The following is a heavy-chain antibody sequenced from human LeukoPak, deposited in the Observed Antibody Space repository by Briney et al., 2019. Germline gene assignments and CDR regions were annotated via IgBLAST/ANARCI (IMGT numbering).Heavy chain of an antibody. Sequence: GGSLRLSCAASGFTFSRYSMNWVRQAPGKGLEWVSSISSSSSYIYYADSVKGRFTISRDNAKNSLYLQMNSLRAEDTAVYYCARDRGSWYYDYWGQGTLVTVSS. CDR2: ISSSSSYI. V-gene: IGHV3-21*01. D-gene: IGHD6-13*01. J-gene: IGHJ4*02. CDR1: GFTFSRYS. CDR3: ARDRGSWYYDY.